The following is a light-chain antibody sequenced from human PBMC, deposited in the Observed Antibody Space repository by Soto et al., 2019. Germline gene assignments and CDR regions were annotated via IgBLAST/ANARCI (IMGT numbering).Light chain of an antibody. CDR2: SSS. CDR3: QQLFDSPIT. Sequence: GRVAISCRASQVGSTSLACYQVKPGKSPKLLIYSSSTLESGGPSRFSATVSGTEFSRTITSLQPEDFATYYGQQLFDSPITFGQGARLEIK. V-gene: IGKV1-9*01. J-gene: IGKJ5*01. CDR1: QVGSTS.